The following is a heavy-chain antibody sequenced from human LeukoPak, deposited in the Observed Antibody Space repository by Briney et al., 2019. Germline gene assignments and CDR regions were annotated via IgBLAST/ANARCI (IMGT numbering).Heavy chain of an antibody. Sequence: SETLSLTCAVYGGSFSGYYWSWIRQPPGKGLEWIGEINHSGSTNYNPSLQSRVTISVDASKNQFSLKLSSVTAADSAVYYCARVGSNNGWFFDYWGQGTLVTVSS. V-gene: IGHV4-34*01. CDR2: INHSGST. J-gene: IGHJ4*02. CDR1: GGSFSGYY. CDR3: ARVGSNNGWFFDY. D-gene: IGHD6-19*01.